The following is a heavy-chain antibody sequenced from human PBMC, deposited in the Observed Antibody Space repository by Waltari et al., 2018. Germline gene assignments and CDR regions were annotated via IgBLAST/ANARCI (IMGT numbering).Heavy chain of an antibody. CDR1: GDSMSTSYW. D-gene: IGHD2-15*01. CDR2: VHFSGKT. Sequence: QLQLQESGPGLVKPSGTLSLTCAVSGDSMSTSYWWSWVRQVPGKGLEWIGQVHFSGKTNYNPSFASRVTVSLDAYNKQFSLKVTSATAADTAVYCCARDRGSGLFLDSWGPGTLVTVSP. J-gene: IGHJ4*02. CDR3: ARDRGSGLFLDS. V-gene: IGHV4-4*01.